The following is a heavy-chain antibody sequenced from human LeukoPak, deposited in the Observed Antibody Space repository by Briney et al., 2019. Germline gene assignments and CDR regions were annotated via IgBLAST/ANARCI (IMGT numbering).Heavy chain of an antibody. CDR1: GFTFSSYN. CDR3: AGHKGFSSDSSGYYYGF. CDR2: ISSSGSTT. V-gene: IGHV3-48*04. J-gene: IGHJ4*02. Sequence: PGGSLRLSCAASGFTFSSYNMNWIRQAPGKGLEWVSYISSSGSTTYYADSVKGRFTISRDTAKNSLYLQMNSLRAEDTAVYYCAGHKGFSSDSSGYYYGFWGQGTLVTVSS. D-gene: IGHD3-22*01.